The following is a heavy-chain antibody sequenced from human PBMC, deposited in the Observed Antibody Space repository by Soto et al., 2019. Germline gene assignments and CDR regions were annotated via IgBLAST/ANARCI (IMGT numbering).Heavy chain of an antibody. CDR2: IYYSGST. Sequence: SETLSLTCTVSGGSISSSSYYWGWIRQPPGKGREWIGSIYYSGSTYYNPSLKSRVTISVDTSKNQFSLKLSSVTAADTAVYYCAGGLTNCSSTSCKLGGGDAFDIWGQGTMVTVSS. J-gene: IGHJ3*02. CDR1: GGSISSSSYY. CDR3: AGGLTNCSSTSCKLGGGDAFDI. D-gene: IGHD2-2*01. V-gene: IGHV4-39*01.